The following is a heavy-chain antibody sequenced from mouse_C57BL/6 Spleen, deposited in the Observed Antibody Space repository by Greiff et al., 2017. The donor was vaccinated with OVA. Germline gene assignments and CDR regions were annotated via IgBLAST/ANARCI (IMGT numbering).Heavy chain of an antibody. Sequence: QVHVKQSGAELVKPGASVKISCKASGYAFSSYWMNWVKQRPGKGLEWIGQIYPGDGDTNYNGRFKGKATLTADKSSSTAYMQLSSLTSEDSAVYFCARETGPWFAYWGQGTLVTVSA. V-gene: IGHV1-80*01. CDR2: IYPGDGDT. CDR3: ARETGPWFAY. D-gene: IGHD4-1*01. J-gene: IGHJ3*01. CDR1: GYAFSSYW.